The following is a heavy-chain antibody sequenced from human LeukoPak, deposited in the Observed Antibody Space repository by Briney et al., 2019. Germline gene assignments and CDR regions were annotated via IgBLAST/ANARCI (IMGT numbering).Heavy chain of an antibody. CDR2: ISTSGRAT. D-gene: IGHD5/OR15-5a*01. CDR3: AKARGSSVYEQFDY. J-gene: IGHJ4*02. CDR1: GFAFSTYA. V-gene: IGHV3-23*01. Sequence: QPGGSLRLSCAASGFAFSTYAMTWVRQAPEKGLQWVSTISTSGRATYYADSVEGRFTISRDNSKNTLYLQMNSLGADDTAVYYCAKARGSSVYEQFDYWGQGTQVTVSP.